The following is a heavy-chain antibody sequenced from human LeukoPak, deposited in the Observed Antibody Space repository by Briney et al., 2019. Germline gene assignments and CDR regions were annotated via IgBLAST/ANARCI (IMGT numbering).Heavy chain of an antibody. D-gene: IGHD2-2*01. Sequence: GGSLRLSCAASGFTFSRYAMNWVRQAPGKGLEWVSYINTDSSDIHYADSVKGRFTISRDNARSTLYLQLSSLRAEDSAVYYCARDTFQPGLIDSWGQGTLVTVSS. J-gene: IGHJ4*02. CDR1: GFTFSRYA. CDR2: INTDSSDI. V-gene: IGHV3-21*05. CDR3: ARDTFQPGLIDS.